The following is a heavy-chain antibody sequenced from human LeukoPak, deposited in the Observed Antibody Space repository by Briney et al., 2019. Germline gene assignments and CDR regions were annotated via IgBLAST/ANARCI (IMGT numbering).Heavy chain of an antibody. CDR1: GYTLTELS. D-gene: IGHD3-22*01. Sequence: GASVKVSCKVSGYTLTELSMHWVRQTPGKGLEWMGGFDPEDGETIYAQKFQGRVTMTGDTSTDTAYMELSSLRSEDTAVYYCATVVVTTDAFDIWGQGTMVTVSS. J-gene: IGHJ3*02. V-gene: IGHV1-24*01. CDR3: ATVVVTTDAFDI. CDR2: FDPEDGET.